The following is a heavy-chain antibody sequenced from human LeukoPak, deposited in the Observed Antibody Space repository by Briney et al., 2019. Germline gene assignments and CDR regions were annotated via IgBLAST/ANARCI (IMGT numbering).Heavy chain of an antibody. Sequence: GESLQISCKGSGYSFTSYWIGWVRPMPGKGLEWMGIIYPGDSDTRYSPSFQGQVTISADKSISTAYLQWSSLKASDTAMYYCARYQGPYYDFWSEEGDYYYGMDVWGQGTTVTVSS. CDR3: ARYQGPYYDFWSEEGDYYYGMDV. J-gene: IGHJ6*02. V-gene: IGHV5-51*01. CDR1: GYSFTSYW. CDR2: IYPGDSDT. D-gene: IGHD3-3*01.